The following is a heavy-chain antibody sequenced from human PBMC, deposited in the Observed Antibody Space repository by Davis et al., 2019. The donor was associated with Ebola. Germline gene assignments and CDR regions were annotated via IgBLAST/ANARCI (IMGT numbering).Heavy chain of an antibody. V-gene: IGHV4-30-2*01. D-gene: IGHD3-9*01. Sequence: MPSETLSLTCAVSGGSISSGGYSWSWIRQPPGKGLEWIGYIYHSGSTYYNPSLKSRVTISVDRSKNQFSLKLSSVTAADTAVYYCARHLGNYDILDSYWFDPWGQGTLVTVSS. J-gene: IGHJ5*02. CDR2: IYHSGST. CDR3: ARHLGNYDILDSYWFDP. CDR1: GGSISSGGYS.